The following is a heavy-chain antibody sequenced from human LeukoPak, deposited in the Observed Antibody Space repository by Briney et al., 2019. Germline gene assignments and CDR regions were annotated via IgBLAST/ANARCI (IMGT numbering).Heavy chain of an antibody. J-gene: IGHJ4*02. Sequence: PSETLSLTCTVSGGSISSSSYYWGWIRQPPGKGLEWIGSIYYSGSTYYNPSLKSRVTISVDTSKNQFSLKLSSVTAADTAVYYCASPHPLYGSTFDYWGQGTLVTVSS. CDR3: ASPHPLYGSTFDY. D-gene: IGHD4-17*01. CDR1: GGSISSSSYY. CDR2: IYYSGST. V-gene: IGHV4-39*07.